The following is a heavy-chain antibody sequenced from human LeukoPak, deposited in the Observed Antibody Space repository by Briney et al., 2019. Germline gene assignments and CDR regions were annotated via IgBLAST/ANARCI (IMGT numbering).Heavy chain of an antibody. Sequence: GGSLRLSCAASGFTFSSYGMHWVRQAPGKGLDWVAFIRYDGSNKYYADSVKGRFTISRDNSKNTLYLQMNSLRAEDTAVYYCAREPLTGYSSGWYYFDYWGQGTLVTVSS. CDR2: IRYDGSNK. CDR3: AREPLTGYSSGWYYFDY. CDR1: GFTFSSYG. V-gene: IGHV3-30*02. J-gene: IGHJ4*02. D-gene: IGHD6-19*01.